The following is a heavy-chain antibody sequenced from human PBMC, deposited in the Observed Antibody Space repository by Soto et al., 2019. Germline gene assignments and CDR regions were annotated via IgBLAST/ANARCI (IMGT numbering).Heavy chain of an antibody. Sequence: QPGGSLRLSCAASGFTFSKYGMHWVRQAPGKGLEWVAIIWYDGSNVYYADSVKGRFTISRDNSKNTMFLQMHSLRADDTALYYCAREDEGAGWVDYWGQGTLVTVSS. CDR1: GFTFSKYG. CDR2: IWYDGSNV. J-gene: IGHJ4*02. CDR3: AREDEGAGWVDY. V-gene: IGHV3-33*01. D-gene: IGHD1-26*01.